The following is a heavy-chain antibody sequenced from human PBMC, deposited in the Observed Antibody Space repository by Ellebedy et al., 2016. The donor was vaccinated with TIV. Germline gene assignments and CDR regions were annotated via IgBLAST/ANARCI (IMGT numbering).Heavy chain of an antibody. CDR1: GGSLSSGDYY. CDR2: VHYRGYT. Sequence: MPSETLSLTCTVSGGSLSSGDYYWNWIRQPPGKGLEWIAYVHYRGYTNYNPSLKSRVTISVDTSKNQFSLKLSSVTAADTAVYYCARDRDVTSRGILDYWGQGILVTVSS. D-gene: IGHD5-24*01. J-gene: IGHJ4*02. V-gene: IGHV4-61*08. CDR3: ARDRDVTSRGILDY.